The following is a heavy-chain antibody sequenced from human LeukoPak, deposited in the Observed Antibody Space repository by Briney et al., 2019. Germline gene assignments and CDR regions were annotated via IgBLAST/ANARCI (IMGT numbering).Heavy chain of an antibody. D-gene: IGHD2-2*01. J-gene: IGHJ4*02. CDR2: ITYSGST. CDR1: GGSITSNSYY. CDR3: ARERREQLLPPYTRSVTYFDY. Sequence: PSETLSLTCTVSGGSITSNSYYWGWIRRPPGKGLEWIGSITYSGSTYYNPSLKRRVTISIDTSKNQFSLKLSSVTAADTAVYYCARERREQLLPPYTRSVTYFDYWGQGTLVTVSS. V-gene: IGHV4-39*07.